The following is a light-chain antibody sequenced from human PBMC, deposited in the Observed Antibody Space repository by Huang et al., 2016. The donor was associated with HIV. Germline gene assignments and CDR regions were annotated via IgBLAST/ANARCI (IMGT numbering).Light chain of an antibody. V-gene: IGKV3-20*01. Sequence: ESVLTQSPGTLSLSPGERATLSCRASQSLGSKSLAWYQQKPGQAPRLLIYGPSSRATGIPDRFSGSGSGTDFTRTISRLEPEDFAVYYCQQYGSTPYTFGQGTKLEI. CDR3: QQYGSTPYT. CDR2: GPS. CDR1: QSLGSKS. J-gene: IGKJ2*01.